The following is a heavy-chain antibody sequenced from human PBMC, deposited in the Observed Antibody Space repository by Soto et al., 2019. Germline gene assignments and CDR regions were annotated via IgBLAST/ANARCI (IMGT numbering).Heavy chain of an antibody. CDR2: ISAYNGNT. Sequence: ASVKVSCKASGYTFTSYGISWVRQAPGQGLEWMGWISAYNGNTNYAQKLQGRVTMTTDTSTSTAYMELRSLRSDDTAVYYCARHKSLSYILLLVAAPQGGMYVCAQGTSVPVS. V-gene: IGHV1-18*01. D-gene: IGHD2-15*01. CDR3: ARHKSLSYILLLVAAPQGGMYV. CDR1: GYTFTSYG. J-gene: IGHJ6*02.